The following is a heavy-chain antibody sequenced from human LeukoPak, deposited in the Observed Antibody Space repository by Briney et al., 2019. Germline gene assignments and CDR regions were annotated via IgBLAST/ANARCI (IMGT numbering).Heavy chain of an antibody. CDR3: ARVGALAAIDY. J-gene: IGHJ4*02. Sequence: TVSLTCAISGYSVSSNSAAWIWIRQSPSRGLEWLGRTNYSGKRYNDNAVSVKSRITINPDTSKNQFSLQLNSVTPEDTAVYYCARVGALAAIDYCGQGTLVTVSS. CDR1: GYSVSSNSAA. D-gene: IGHD5-24*01. CDR2: TNYSGKRYN. V-gene: IGHV6-1*01.